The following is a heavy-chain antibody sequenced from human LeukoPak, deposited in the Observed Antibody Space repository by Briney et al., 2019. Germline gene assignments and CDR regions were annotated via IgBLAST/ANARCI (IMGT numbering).Heavy chain of an antibody. Sequence: TGGSLRLSCAASGFAFSNFAMSWVRQAPGKGLEWVSAISGSGGSTYYADSVKGRFTISRDTSRNMLYLQMCGLRAEDTAVYYCAKDRKALSSCFDCWGQGTLVTVSS. CDR2: ISGSGGST. V-gene: IGHV3-23*01. J-gene: IGHJ4*02. CDR3: AKDRKALSSCFDC. CDR1: GFAFSNFA.